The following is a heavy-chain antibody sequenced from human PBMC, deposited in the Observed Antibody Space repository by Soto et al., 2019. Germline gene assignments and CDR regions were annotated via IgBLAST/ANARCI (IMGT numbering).Heavy chain of an antibody. D-gene: IGHD2-8*02. V-gene: IGHV4-30-2*01. CDR1: GGSISSGNYY. CDR3: ARDKITGLFDY. Sequence: TLSLTCPVSGGSISSGNYYWSWIRQPPGKGLEWIGYIYHSGSTYYNPSLKSRVTISVDRSKNQFSLKLSSVTAADTAVYYCARDKITGLFDYWGQGTLVTSPQ. J-gene: IGHJ4*02. CDR2: IYHSGST.